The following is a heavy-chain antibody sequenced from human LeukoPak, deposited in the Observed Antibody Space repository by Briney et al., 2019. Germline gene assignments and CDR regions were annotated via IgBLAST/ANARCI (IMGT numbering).Heavy chain of an antibody. CDR1: GGSISSYY. J-gene: IGHJ3*02. V-gene: IGHV4-59*01. Sequence: SETLSLTCNVSGGSISSYYWSWVRQPPGKGLEWIGYIYYSGSTNYNPSLKNRVTISVDTSKNQFSLKLSSVTAADTAVYYCARDLATAATADRAFDIWGPGTMVTVSS. CDR3: ARDLATAATADRAFDI. D-gene: IGHD6-13*01. CDR2: IYYSGST.